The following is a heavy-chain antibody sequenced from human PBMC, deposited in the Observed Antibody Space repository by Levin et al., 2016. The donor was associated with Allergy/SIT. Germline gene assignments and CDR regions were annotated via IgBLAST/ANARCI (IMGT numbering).Heavy chain of an antibody. V-gene: IGHV1-18*01. Sequence: ASVKVSCKASGYTFTSYGISWVRQAPGQGLEWMGWISAYNGNTNYAQKLQGRVTMTTDTSTSTAYMELRSLRSDDTAVYYCARDKALSYCSSTSCHRYFQHWGQGTLVTVSS. J-gene: IGHJ1*01. CDR2: ISAYNGNT. CDR1: GYTFTSYG. CDR3: ARDKALSYCSSTSCHRYFQH. D-gene: IGHD2-2*01.